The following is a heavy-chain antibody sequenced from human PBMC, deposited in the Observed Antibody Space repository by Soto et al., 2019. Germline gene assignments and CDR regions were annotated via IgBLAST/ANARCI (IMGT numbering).Heavy chain of an antibody. J-gene: IGHJ4*02. V-gene: IGHV4-31*03. CDR1: GGSISSGGYC. CDR3: ARSGYSYGPNPLLY. D-gene: IGHD5-18*01. CDR2: IYYSGST. Sequence: SSETLSLTSTVSGGSISSGGYCWSWIRQHPGKGLEWIGYIYYSGSTYYNPSLKSRVTISVDTSKNQFSLKLSSVTAADTAVYYCARSGYSYGPNPLLYWGQGTLVTVSS.